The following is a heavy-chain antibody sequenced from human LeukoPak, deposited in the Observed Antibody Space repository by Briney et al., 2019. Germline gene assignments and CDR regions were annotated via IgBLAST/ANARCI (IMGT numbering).Heavy chain of an antibody. CDR2: ISGSGGST. CDR1: GFTCSSYA. Sequence: TGGSLRLSCAASGFTCSSYAMSWVRQAPGKELEWVSAISGSGGSTYYADSVKGRFTISRDNSKNTLYLQMNSLRAEDTAVYYCAKQEADYYDSSGYYYDAFDIWGQGTMVTVSS. D-gene: IGHD3-22*01. CDR3: AKQEADYYDSSGYYYDAFDI. J-gene: IGHJ3*02. V-gene: IGHV3-23*01.